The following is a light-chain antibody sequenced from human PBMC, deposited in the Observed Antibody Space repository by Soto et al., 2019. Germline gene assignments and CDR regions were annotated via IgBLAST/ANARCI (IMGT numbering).Light chain of an antibody. CDR3: SSYTSTMTNV. CDR2: DVV. CDR1: SSDVGGFNS. V-gene: IGLV2-14*03. Sequence: QSALTQPASVSGSPGQSITISCTGTSSDVGGFNSVSWYQLRPGTAPKLILYDVVDRPSGVSYRFSGSKSGNTDSLTISGLQAADEADYFCSSYTSTMTNVFGSGTKLTVL. J-gene: IGLJ6*01.